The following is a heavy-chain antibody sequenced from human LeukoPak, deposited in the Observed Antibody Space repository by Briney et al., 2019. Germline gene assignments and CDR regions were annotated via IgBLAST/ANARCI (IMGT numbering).Heavy chain of an antibody. D-gene: IGHD6-19*01. CDR2: INHSGST. CDR3: ARGAVAGYYYYMDV. J-gene: IGHJ6*03. V-gene: IGHV4-34*01. CDR1: GGSFSGYY. Sequence: RPSETLSLTCAVYGGSFSGYYWSWIRQPPGKGLEWIGEINHSGSTNYNPSLKSRVTISVDTSKNQFSLKLSSVTAADTAVYYCARGAVAGYYYYMDVWGKGTTVTVSS.